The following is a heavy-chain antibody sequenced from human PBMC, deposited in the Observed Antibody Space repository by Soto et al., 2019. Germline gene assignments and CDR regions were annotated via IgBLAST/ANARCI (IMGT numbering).Heavy chain of an antibody. D-gene: IGHD3-9*01. CDR1: GGSISSYY. CDR2: IYYSGST. CDR3: ARQPGYYDILTGYSTYYFDY. V-gene: IGHV4-59*08. J-gene: IGHJ4*02. Sequence: SETLSLSCTVSGGSISSYYWNWIRQPPGKGLEWIGDIYYSGSTNYNPSLKSRVTISVDTSKNQFSLKLSSVTAADTAVYYCARQPGYYDILTGYSTYYFDYWGQGTPVTVSS.